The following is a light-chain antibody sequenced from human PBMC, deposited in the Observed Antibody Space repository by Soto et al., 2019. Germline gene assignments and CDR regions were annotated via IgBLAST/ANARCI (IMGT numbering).Light chain of an antibody. CDR2: LNSDGSH. J-gene: IGLJ2*01. CDR3: QTWGTGIVV. CDR1: SGQSSYV. V-gene: IGLV4-69*01. Sequence: QPVLTQSPSASASQGVSVKLTCTLSSGQSSYVIAWHQQQPEKGPRFLMKLNSDGSHSKGDGIPDRFSGSSSGAERYLTISSLQSEDEADYYCQTWGTGIVVFGGGTNLTVL.